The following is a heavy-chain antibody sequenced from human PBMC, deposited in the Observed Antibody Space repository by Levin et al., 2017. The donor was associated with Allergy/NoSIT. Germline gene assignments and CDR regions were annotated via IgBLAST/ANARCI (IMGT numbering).Heavy chain of an antibody. CDR3: TRGLVTSSWSIDY. V-gene: IGHV3-74*03. CDR1: GFIFGNYW. D-gene: IGHD2-2*01. J-gene: IGHJ4*02. Sequence: AGESLKISCAASGFIFGNYWMHWVRQVPGKGLVWVARIKTDGSGPTYPDSVKGRFTISRDNAKNTLFLHMNSLTAEDTAVYYCTRGLVTSSWSIDYWGQGTLVTVSS. CDR2: IKTDGSGP.